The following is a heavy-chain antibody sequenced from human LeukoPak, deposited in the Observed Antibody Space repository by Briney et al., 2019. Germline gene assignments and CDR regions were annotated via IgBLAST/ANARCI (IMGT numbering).Heavy chain of an antibody. CDR1: GFTFSSHG. J-gene: IGHJ4*02. V-gene: IGHV3-30*18. D-gene: IGHD4-17*01. CDR3: AKAHDYGDLRFLGFDY. CDR2: ISYDGGNY. Sequence: PGGSLRLSCTASGFTFSSHGMHWVRQAPGKGLEWVAVISYDGGNYYYPDSVKGRFTISRDNSKNTLYLQMNSLRAEDTAVYYCAKAHDYGDLRFLGFDYWGQGTLVTVSS.